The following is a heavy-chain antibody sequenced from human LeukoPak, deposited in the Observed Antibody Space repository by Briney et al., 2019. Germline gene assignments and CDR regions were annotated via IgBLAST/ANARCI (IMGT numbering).Heavy chain of an antibody. D-gene: IGHD3-3*01. CDR1: GGSISSGDYY. J-gene: IGHJ6*02. CDR2: IYYSGST. V-gene: IGHV4-30-4*01. Sequence: KPSETLSLTCTVSGGSISSGDYYWSWIRQPPGKGLEWIGYIYYSGSTYYNPSLKSRVTISVDTSKNQFSLKLSSVTAADTAVYYCARSYYDFWSGYYTEGNYGMDVWGQGTTVTVSS. CDR3: ARSYYDFWSGYYTEGNYGMDV.